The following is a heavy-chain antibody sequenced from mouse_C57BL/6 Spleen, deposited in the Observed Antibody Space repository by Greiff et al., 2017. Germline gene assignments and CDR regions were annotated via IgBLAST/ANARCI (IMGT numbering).Heavy chain of an antibody. CDR1: GFNITDYY. CDR3: TTHFYYGSSYVFDY. D-gene: IGHD1-1*01. V-gene: IGHV14-1*01. J-gene: IGHJ2*01. Sequence: VQLQQSGAELVRPGASVKLSCTASGFNITDYYMHWVKQRPEQGLEWIGRIDPADGDTEYAPQFQGKATMTADTSSNTAYLQLSSLPSEDTAVYYCTTHFYYGSSYVFDYWGQGTTLTVSS. CDR2: IDPADGDT.